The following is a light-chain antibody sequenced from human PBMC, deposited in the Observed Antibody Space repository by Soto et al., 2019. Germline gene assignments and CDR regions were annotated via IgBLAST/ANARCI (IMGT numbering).Light chain of an antibody. V-gene: IGKV1-39*01. Sequence: DIQRTQSPASLSASVGDRVTITCRASQGISAYLNWYQHKPGKAPQLLIFAASTLQHGVPPRFSGMGSGTDFTLAISNIKPEDFATYYCHQTYSGRSFGPGTKVDIK. CDR2: AAS. J-gene: IGKJ1*01. CDR3: HQTYSGRS. CDR1: QGISAY.